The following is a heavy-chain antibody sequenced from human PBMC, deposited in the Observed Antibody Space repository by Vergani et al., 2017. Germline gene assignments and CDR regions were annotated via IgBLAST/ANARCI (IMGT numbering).Heavy chain of an antibody. CDR1: GFTFSSYS. Sequence: EVQLVESGGGLVQPGGSLRLSCAASGFTFSSYSMNWVRQAPGKGLEWVSYISSSSSTIYYADSVKGRFTISRDNAKNSLYLQMNSLRDEDTAVYYCARGRTYYDDSSGYPPHDAFDIWGQGTMVTVSS. V-gene: IGHV3-48*02. J-gene: IGHJ3*02. CDR2: ISSSSSTI. CDR3: ARGRTYYDDSSGYPPHDAFDI. D-gene: IGHD3-22*01.